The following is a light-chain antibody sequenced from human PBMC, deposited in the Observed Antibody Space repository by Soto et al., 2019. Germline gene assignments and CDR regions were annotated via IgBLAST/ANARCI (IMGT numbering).Light chain of an antibody. CDR1: SSDVGGYNY. V-gene: IGLV2-11*01. CDR2: DVT. Sequence: QSALTQPRSVSGSPGQSVTISCTGTSSDVGGYNYVSWFQHHPGKAPKLMIYDVTVRPSGVPDRFSGSKSGNTASLTISGLQAEDESDYYCCSYAGSYTVVFGGGTQLTVL. J-gene: IGLJ2*01. CDR3: CSYAGSYTVV.